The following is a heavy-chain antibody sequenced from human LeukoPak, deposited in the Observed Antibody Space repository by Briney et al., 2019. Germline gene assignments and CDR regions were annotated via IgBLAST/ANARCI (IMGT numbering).Heavy chain of an antibody. J-gene: IGHJ4*02. D-gene: IGHD3-22*01. Sequence: GGSLRLSCAASGFTFSSCGMHWVRQAPGKGLEWVAFIRYDGSNKYYADSVKGRFTISRDNSKNTLYLQMNSLRAEDTAVYYCAKVYYYDSSGYSWGQGTLVTVSS. CDR2: IRYDGSNK. CDR3: AKVYYYDSSGYS. V-gene: IGHV3-30*02. CDR1: GFTFSSCG.